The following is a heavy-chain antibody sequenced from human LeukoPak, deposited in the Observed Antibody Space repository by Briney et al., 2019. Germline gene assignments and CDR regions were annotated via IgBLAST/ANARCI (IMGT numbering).Heavy chain of an antibody. CDR2: IYHSGST. V-gene: IGHV4-4*02. Sequence: PSGTLSLTCAVSGGSISSSNRWSWVRQPPGKGLEWIGEIYHSGSTNYNPSLKSRVTISVDKSKNQFSLKLSSVTAADTAVYYCARRYSGSYYPIADAFDIWGQGTMVTVSS. D-gene: IGHD1-26*01. J-gene: IGHJ3*02. CDR1: GGSISSSNR. CDR3: ARRYSGSYYPIADAFDI.